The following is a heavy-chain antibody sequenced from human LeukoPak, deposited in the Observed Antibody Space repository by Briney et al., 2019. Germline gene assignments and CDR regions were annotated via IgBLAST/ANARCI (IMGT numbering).Heavy chain of an antibody. CDR1: GFPFSSYE. J-gene: IGHJ4*02. Sequence: GGPLRLSCVASGFPFSSYEMNWVRQAPGKGLEWVSYISGSGSSIYYADSVKGRFTISRDNAKNSLYLQMNSLRAEDTAVYYCARGHNDYWGQGTLVTVSS. CDR2: ISGSGSSI. D-gene: IGHD2-21*01. V-gene: IGHV3-48*03. CDR3: ARGHNDY.